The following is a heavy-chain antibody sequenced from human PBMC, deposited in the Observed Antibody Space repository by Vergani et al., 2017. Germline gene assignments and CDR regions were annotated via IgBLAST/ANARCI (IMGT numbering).Heavy chain of an antibody. D-gene: IGHD3-3*01. CDR1: GGTFSSYA. CDR3: ARGGHYDVWSGGNWFDP. J-gene: IGHJ5*02. CDR2: IIPIFGTA. Sequence: QVQLVQSGAEVKKPGSSVKVSCKASGGTFSSYAISWVRQAPGQGLEWMGRIIPIFGTANYAQKFQGRVTITADESTSTAYMELSSLRSEDTAVYYCARGGHYDVWSGGNWFDPWGQGTLVTVSS. V-gene: IGHV1-69*18.